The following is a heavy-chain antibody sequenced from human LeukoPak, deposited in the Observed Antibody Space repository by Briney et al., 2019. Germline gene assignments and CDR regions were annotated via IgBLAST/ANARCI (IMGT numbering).Heavy chain of an antibody. J-gene: IGHJ5*02. CDR1: GYTFTGYY. CDR2: INPNSGGT. CDR3: ARDGDIVAYQGPGKWFDP. V-gene: IGHV1-2*02. D-gene: IGHD5-12*01. Sequence: ASVKVSCKASGYTFTGYYMHWVRQAPGQGLEWMGWINPNSGGTSYAQKFQGRVTMTRDTSISTAYMELSRLRSDDTAVYYCARDGDIVAYQGPGKWFDPWGQGTLVTVSS.